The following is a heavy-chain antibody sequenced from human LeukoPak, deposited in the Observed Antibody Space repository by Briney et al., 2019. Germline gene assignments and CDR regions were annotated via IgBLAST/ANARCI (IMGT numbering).Heavy chain of an antibody. J-gene: IGHJ5*02. D-gene: IGHD5-12*01. V-gene: IGHV1-69*13. CDR3: ARDGRGYELNWFDP. CDR1: GGTFSSYA. CDR2: IIPIFGTA. Sequence: GASVKVSCKASGGTFSSYAISWVRQAPGQGLEWMGGIIPIFGTANYAQKFQGRVTITADESTSTAYIELSSLRSEDTAVYYCARDGRGYELNWFDPWGQGTLVTVSS.